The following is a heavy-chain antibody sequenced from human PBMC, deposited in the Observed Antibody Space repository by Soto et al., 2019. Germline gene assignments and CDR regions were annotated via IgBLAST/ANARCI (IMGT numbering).Heavy chain of an antibody. Sequence: ASVKVSCKASGYTFTNYYMHWVRQAPGQGLEWMGIIYPNDGSTRNAQKFQGRVTMTRDTSTSTVYMELSSLRSEDTAVYYCARDFSGPMDYWGRGTLVTVSS. V-gene: IGHV1-46*01. CDR2: IYPNDGST. D-gene: IGHD3-10*01. CDR1: GYTFTNYY. CDR3: ARDFSGPMDY. J-gene: IGHJ4*02.